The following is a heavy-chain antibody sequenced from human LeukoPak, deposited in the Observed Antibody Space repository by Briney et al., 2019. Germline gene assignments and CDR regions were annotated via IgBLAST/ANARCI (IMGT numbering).Heavy chain of an antibody. Sequence: SETLSLTCTVSGGSISNNYWSWIRQPPGKGLEWIGYIYYSGSTNYNPTLKSRVTMSVDTSKNQFSLKLSSVTAADTAVYYCARVSAAAGIPQYYFDYWGQGTLVTVSS. D-gene: IGHD6-13*01. V-gene: IGHV4-59*01. CDR1: GGSISNNY. J-gene: IGHJ4*02. CDR2: IYYSGST. CDR3: ARVSAAAGIPQYYFDY.